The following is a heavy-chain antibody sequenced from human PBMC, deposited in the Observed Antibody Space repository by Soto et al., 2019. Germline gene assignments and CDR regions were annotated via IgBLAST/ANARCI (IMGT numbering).Heavy chain of an antibody. J-gene: IGHJ6*03. CDR2: IYYSGST. CDR1: GGSISSYY. D-gene: IGHD6-13*01. CDR3: ARHTMGSWSPYYYYYSMDV. Sequence: PSETLSLTCTVSGGSISSYYWSWIRQPPGKGLEWIGYIYYSGSTNYNPSLKSRVTISVDTSKNQFSLKLSSVTAADTAVYYCARHTMGSWSPYYYYYSMDVWGKGTTVTVS. V-gene: IGHV4-59*08.